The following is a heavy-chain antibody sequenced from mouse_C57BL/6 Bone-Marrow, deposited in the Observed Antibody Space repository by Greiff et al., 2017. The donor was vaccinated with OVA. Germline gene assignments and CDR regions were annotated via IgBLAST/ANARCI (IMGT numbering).Heavy chain of an antibody. CDR1: GFTFSSYA. J-gene: IGHJ2*01. V-gene: IGHV5-4*01. D-gene: IGHD4-1*01. CDR2: ISDGGSYT. CDR3: AIDRLGYYFYY. Sequence: EVMLVESGGGLVKPGGSLKLSCAASGFTFSSYAMSWVRQTPEKRLEWVATISDGGSYTYYPDNVKGRFTISRDNAKNNRYLQMSHLKSEDTAMYYCAIDRLGYYFYYWGQGTTLTVSS.